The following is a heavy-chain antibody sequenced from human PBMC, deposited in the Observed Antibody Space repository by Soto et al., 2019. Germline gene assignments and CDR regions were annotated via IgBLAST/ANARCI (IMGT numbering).Heavy chain of an antibody. CDR3: ARVLGMNYYYYMDV. V-gene: IGHV3-33*01. J-gene: IGHJ6*03. D-gene: IGHD3-16*01. Sequence: GGSLRLSCAASGFTFNSYGMHWVRQAPGKGLEWVAVIWYDGSNKYYADSVKGRFTISRDNSKNTLYLQMNSLRADDTAVYYCARVLGMNYYYYMDVWGKGTTVTVSS. CDR2: IWYDGSNK. CDR1: GFTFNSYG.